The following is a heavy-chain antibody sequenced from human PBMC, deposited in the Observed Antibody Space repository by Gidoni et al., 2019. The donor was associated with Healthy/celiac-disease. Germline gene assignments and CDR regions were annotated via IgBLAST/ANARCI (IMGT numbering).Heavy chain of an antibody. CDR3: ARDWVRYLGRRYYYMDV. Sequence: QVQLVQSGAEVKKPGSSVKVSCKASGGTFRSYAISWVRQAPGQGLEWMGGIIPIFGTANYAQKFQGRVTITADESTSTAYMELSSLRSEDTAVYYCARDWVRYLGRRYYYMDVWGKGTTVTVSS. J-gene: IGHJ6*03. D-gene: IGHD3-16*01. CDR2: IIPIFGTA. V-gene: IGHV1-69*01. CDR1: GGTFRSYA.